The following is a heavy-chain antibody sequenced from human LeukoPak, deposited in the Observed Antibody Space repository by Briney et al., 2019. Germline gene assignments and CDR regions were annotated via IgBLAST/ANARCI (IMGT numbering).Heavy chain of an antibody. CDR2: ISSSTSKI. J-gene: IGHJ3*02. CDR1: GFTFTDYS. D-gene: IGHD3-3*01. Sequence: GGSLRLSCATSGFTFTDYSMNWVRQAPGKGLEWVSYISSSTSKIYYADSVKGRFTISRDNAKNSLYLQMNSLGAEDTAVYYCARDWAIFGGDDAFDIWGQGTMVTVSS. V-gene: IGHV3-48*04. CDR3: ARDWAIFGGDDAFDI.